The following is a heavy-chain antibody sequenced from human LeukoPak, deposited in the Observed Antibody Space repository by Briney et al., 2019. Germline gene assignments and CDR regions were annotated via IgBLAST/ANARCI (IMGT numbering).Heavy chain of an antibody. CDR3: TRLWDDYGDY. V-gene: IGHV3-73*01. J-gene: IGHJ4*02. CDR1: GFTFSGSA. Sequence: GGSLRLSCAASGFTFSGSAMHWVRQASGKGLEWVGRIRSKANSYATAYAASVKGRFTISRDDSKNTAYLQMNSLKTEDTAVYYCTRLWDDYGDYWGQGTLVTVSS. D-gene: IGHD1-26*01. CDR2: IRSKANSYAT.